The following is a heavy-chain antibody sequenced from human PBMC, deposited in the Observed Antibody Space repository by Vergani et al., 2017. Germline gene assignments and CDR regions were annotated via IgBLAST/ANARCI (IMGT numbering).Heavy chain of an antibody. Sequence: QVQLVESGGGVVQPGRSLRLSCAASGFTFSSYGMHWVRQAPGKGLEWVAVIWYDGSNKYYADSVKGRFTISRDNSKNTLYLQMNSLRAEDTAVYYCARDFYYYDSSGLEYFQHWGQGTLVTVSS. J-gene: IGHJ1*01. CDR1: GFTFSSYG. V-gene: IGHV3-30*19. CDR3: ARDFYYYDSSGLEYFQH. D-gene: IGHD3-22*01. CDR2: IWYDGSNK.